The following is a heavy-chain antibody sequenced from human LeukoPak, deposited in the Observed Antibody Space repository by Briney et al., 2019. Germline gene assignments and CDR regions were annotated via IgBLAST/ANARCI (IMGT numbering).Heavy chain of an antibody. J-gene: IGHJ4*02. Sequence: PSETLSLTCTVSGYSISSGYYWGWIRQPPGKGLEWIGSIYHSGSTYYNPSLKSRVTISVDTSKNQFSLKLSSVTAADTAVYYCARRIMITFGGQSPKYYFDYWGQGTLVTVSS. CDR3: ARRIMITFGGQSPKYYFDY. D-gene: IGHD3-16*01. CDR2: IYHSGST. CDR1: GYSISSGYY. V-gene: IGHV4-38-2*02.